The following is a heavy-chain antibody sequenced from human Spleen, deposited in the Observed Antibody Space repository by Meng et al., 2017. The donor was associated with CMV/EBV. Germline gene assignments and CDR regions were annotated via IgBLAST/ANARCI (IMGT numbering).Heavy chain of an antibody. Sequence: LSLTCAASGFTFSSYWMHWVRQAPGKGLVWVSRINSDGSSTSYADSVKGRFTISRDNAKNSLYLQMNSLRAEDTAVYYCARLGYCSSTSCYIQDAFDIWGQGTMVTVSS. D-gene: IGHD2-2*02. CDR2: INSDGSST. V-gene: IGHV3-74*01. J-gene: IGHJ3*02. CDR1: GFTFSSYW. CDR3: ARLGYCSSTSCYIQDAFDI.